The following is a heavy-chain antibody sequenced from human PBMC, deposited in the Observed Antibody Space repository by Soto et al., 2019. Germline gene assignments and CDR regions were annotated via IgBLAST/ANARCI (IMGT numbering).Heavy chain of an antibody. V-gene: IGHV3-23*01. D-gene: IGHD3-10*01. CDR2: ISGSGGST. J-gene: IGHJ6*02. Sequence: EVQLLESGGGLVQPGGSLRLSCAASGFTFSSYAMSWVRQASGKGLEWVSAISGSGGSTYYADSVKGRFTISRDNSKNTLYLQMNSLRAEDTAVYYCAKNPILLGFSYYYYGMDVWGQGTTVTVSS. CDR3: AKNPILLGFSYYYYGMDV. CDR1: GFTFSSYA.